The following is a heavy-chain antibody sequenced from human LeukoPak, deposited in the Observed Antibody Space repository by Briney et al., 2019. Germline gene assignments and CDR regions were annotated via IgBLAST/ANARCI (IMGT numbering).Heavy chain of an antibody. CDR2: IYPGDSDT. CDR3: ARQKDSGGSGYYYYYYGMDV. Sequence: GESLKISCKGSGYSFTSYWIGWVRQMPGKGLEWMGIIYPGDSDTRYSPSFQGRVTISADKSISTAYLQWSSLKASDTAMYYCARQKDSGGSGYYYYYYGMDVWGQGTTVTVSS. J-gene: IGHJ6*02. D-gene: IGHD3-22*01. V-gene: IGHV5-51*01. CDR1: GYSFTSYW.